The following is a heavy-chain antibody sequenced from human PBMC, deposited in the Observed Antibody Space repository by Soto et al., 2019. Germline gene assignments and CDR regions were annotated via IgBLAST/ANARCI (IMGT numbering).Heavy chain of an antibody. V-gene: IGHV5-10-1*01. CDR3: VRRLSGAFYCYNGAYYDLMDF. CDR1: ADMPTPYC. J-gene: IGHJ6*02. CDR2: IDPSDSYT. D-gene: IGHD3-22*01. Sequence: GSADMPTPYCINWWRQLLGKRMEWMGTIDPSDSYTNYSPSFQGHVTISVDKSVNTAYLQWSSLKASDTAMYYCVRRLSGAFYCYNGAYYDLMDFPGRRSTV.